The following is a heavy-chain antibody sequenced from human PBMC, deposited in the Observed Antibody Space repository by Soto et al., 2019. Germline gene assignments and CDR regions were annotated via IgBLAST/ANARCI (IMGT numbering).Heavy chain of an antibody. V-gene: IGHV1-8*01. CDR2: MNPNSSNK. D-gene: IGHD3-3*01. CDR3: ARGRGIAIFGVVIQGYYNYYGMDV. CDR1: GYTFTSCA. Sequence: ASVKVSFKSSGYTFTSCALNWVRQAAGQGLEGMGWMNPNSSNKSYAQKFQGRVTMTRTTSISTAYMELSRLRSEDTAVYYCARGRGIAIFGVVIQGYYNYYGMDVWGQGTTVTVSS. J-gene: IGHJ6*02.